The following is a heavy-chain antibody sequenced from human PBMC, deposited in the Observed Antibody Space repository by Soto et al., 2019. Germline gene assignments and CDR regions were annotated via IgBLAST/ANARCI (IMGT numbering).Heavy chain of an antibody. CDR3: AKDGVDPTATVTGGY. J-gene: IGHJ4*02. V-gene: IGHV1-18*01. CDR2: INTYNGNT. Sequence: QVHLVQSGPEVKKPGASVRVSCRASGYTFTNYGIGWVRQAPGQGLEWMGWINTYNGNTNYAQKFRGRLTMTTDTSTTTAYMELRSLTSDDTAMYYCAKDGVDPTATVTGGYWGQGTLVTVSS. CDR1: GYTFTNYG. D-gene: IGHD4-4*01.